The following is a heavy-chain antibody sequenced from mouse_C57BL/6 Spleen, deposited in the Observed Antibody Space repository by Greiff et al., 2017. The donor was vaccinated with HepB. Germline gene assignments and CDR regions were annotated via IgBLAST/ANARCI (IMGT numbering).Heavy chain of an antibody. J-gene: IGHJ2*01. CDR2: IDPEDGET. V-gene: IGHV14-2*01. CDR1: GFNIKDYY. D-gene: IGHD2-3*01. CDR3: ARYDGSLLYFDY. Sequence: EVKLVESGAELVKPGASVKLSCTASGFNIKDYYMHWVKQRTEQGLEWIGRIDPEDGETKYAPKFQGKATITADTSSNTAYLQLSSLTSEDTAVYYCARYDGSLLYFDYWGQGTTLTVSS.